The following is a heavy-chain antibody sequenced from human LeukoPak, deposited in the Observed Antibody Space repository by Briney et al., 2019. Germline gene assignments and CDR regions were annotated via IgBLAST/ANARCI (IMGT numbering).Heavy chain of an antibody. V-gene: IGHV3-23*01. D-gene: IGHD5-18*01. Sequence: GGSLRLSCAVSGFTFSSYAMSWVRQAPGKGLEWVSAISGSGGSTYYADSVKGRFTISRDNSKNTLYLQMNSLRAEDTAVYYCAKDPGARGYSYGFDLWGRGTLVTVSS. CDR2: ISGSGGST. CDR1: GFTFSSYA. J-gene: IGHJ2*01. CDR3: AKDPGARGYSYGFDL.